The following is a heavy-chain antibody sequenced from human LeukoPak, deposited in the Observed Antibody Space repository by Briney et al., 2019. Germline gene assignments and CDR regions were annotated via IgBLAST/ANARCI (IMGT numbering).Heavy chain of an antibody. D-gene: IGHD4-11*01. CDR3: ASSTVTTALDY. Sequence: SETLSLTCAVYGGSFSGYYWSWLRQPPGKGLEWIGEINHSGSTNYNPSLKSRVTISVDTSKNQFSLKLSSVTAADTAVYYCASSTVTTALDYWGQGTLVTVSS. CDR1: GGSFSGYY. V-gene: IGHV4-34*01. CDR2: INHSGST. J-gene: IGHJ4*02.